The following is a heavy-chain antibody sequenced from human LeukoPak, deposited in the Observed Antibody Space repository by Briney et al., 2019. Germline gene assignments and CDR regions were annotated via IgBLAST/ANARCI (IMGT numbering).Heavy chain of an antibody. V-gene: IGHV4-31*03. CDR3: ARDRLVGAGWYFDL. J-gene: IGHJ2*01. CDR1: GGSISSGGYY. CDR2: IYYSGST. D-gene: IGHD1-26*01. Sequence: KASETLSLTCTVSGGSISSGGYYWSWIRQHPGKGLEWIGYIYYSGSTYYNPSLKSRVTISVDTSKNQFSLKLSSVTAADTAVYYCARDRLVGAGWYFDLWGRGTLVTVSS.